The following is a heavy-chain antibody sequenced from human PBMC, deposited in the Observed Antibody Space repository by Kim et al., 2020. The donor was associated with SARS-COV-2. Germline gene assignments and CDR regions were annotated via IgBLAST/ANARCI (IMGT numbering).Heavy chain of an antibody. CDR2: TSRSSDNT. Sequence: GGSLRLSCAASGFTFSSYAMSWVRQAPGKGLEWVSITSRSSDNTYYADSVKGRFTISRDNSKNTQYLQMNSLRAEDTAVYYCAKDKDGGAVLDAFEIWGQGTMVTVSS. D-gene: IGHD3-16*01. V-gene: IGHV3-23*01. J-gene: IGHJ3*02. CDR1: GFTFSSYA. CDR3: AKDKDGGAVLDAFEI.